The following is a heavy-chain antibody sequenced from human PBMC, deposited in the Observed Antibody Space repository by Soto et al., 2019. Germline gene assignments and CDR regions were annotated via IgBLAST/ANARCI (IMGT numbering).Heavy chain of an antibody. Sequence: EVQLLESGGGLVQPGGSLRLSRAASGFTFSSYAMSWVRQAPGKGLEWVSAISGSGGSTYYADSVKGRFTISRDNSKNTLYLQMNSLRDEDTAVYYCARSSGLDYCDYVGYYYYIDVWGKGTTVTVSS. CDR1: GFTFSSYA. V-gene: IGHV3-23*01. D-gene: IGHD4-17*01. J-gene: IGHJ6*03. CDR2: ISGSGGST. CDR3: ARSSGLDYCDYVGYYYYIDV.